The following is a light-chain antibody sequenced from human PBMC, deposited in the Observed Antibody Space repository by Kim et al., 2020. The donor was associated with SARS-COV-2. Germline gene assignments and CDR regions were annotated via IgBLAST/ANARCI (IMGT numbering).Light chain of an antibody. CDR1: SSNLGTKT. Sequence: GQRVTMSRSGSSSNLGTKTANWYRQLPGTAPKVLIYNNNQRPSGVPDRFSGSKSGTSASLAISGLQSEDEGDYYCATWDDSLNGWVFGGGTQLTVL. CDR3: ATWDDSLNGWV. V-gene: IGLV1-44*01. CDR2: NNN. J-gene: IGLJ3*02.